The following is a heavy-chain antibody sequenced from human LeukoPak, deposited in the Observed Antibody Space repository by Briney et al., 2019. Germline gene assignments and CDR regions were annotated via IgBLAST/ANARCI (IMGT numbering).Heavy chain of an antibody. V-gene: IGHV3-53*01. CDR3: AGGGRGYNFWVY. CDR1: GFTVSSNY. J-gene: IGHJ4*02. Sequence: GGSLRLSCAASGFTVSSNYMSWVRQAPGKGLEWVSAFYIDGSTYYADSVEGRFTISRDNSKNTLYLQMDSLRVEDTAVYYCAGGGRGYNFWVYWGQGTLVTVSS. CDR2: FYIDGST. D-gene: IGHD5-24*01.